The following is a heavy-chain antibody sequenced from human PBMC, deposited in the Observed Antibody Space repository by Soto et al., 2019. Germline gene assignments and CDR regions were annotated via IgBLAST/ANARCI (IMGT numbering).Heavy chain of an antibody. J-gene: IGHJ5*02. CDR3: SRGQAQGYSDVSFDA. CDR1: GGTFSSYA. V-gene: IGHV1-69*01. Sequence: QVQLVQSGAEVKKPGSSVKVSCKASGGTFSSYAISWVRQAPGQGLEWMGGIIPIFGTANYAQKVQGRVTITANESTSTDYREMRSLRAEDTAVYYCSRGQAQGYSDVSFDAWGQGTLVPVSS. CDR2: IIPIFGTA. D-gene: IGHD5-18*01.